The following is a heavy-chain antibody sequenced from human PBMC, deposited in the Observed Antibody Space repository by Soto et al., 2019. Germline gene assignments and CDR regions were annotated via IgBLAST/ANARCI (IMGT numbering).Heavy chain of an antibody. Sequence: QVQLQQWGAGLLKPSETLSLTCAVYGWSFSGYYWTWIRQPPGTGLEWIGEINHSGRTNYNPSLKSRVTISVDPSKNQFSLKLTSVTAADTAVYYCARDKITGLFDYWGQGTLVTVSS. D-gene: IGHD2-8*02. CDR2: INHSGRT. J-gene: IGHJ4*02. CDR3: ARDKITGLFDY. CDR1: GWSFSGYY. V-gene: IGHV4-34*01.